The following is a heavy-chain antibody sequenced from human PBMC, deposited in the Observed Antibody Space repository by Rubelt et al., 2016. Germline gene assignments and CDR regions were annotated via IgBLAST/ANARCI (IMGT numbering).Heavy chain of an antibody. CDR3: ARGDYGDYAKIDY. D-gene: IGHD4-17*01. CDR1: GFAFSSYW. J-gene: IGHJ4*02. Sequence: VQLVESGGGLVQPGGSLRLSCAASGFAFSSYWMHWVRQAPGKGLVWVSRLNSDGSSTFYADSVQGRFTISRDNAKNSLYLQLNSRRAGDTAVYYCARGDYGDYAKIDYWGQGTLVTVSS. V-gene: IGHV3-74*01. CDR2: LNSDGSST.